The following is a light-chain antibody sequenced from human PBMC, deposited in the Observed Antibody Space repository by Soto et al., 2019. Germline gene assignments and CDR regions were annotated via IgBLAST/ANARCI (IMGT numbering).Light chain of an antibody. J-gene: IGKJ5*01. Sequence: EIVMTQSPATLSVCPGERATLSCRASQSVSTYLAWYQQKPGQAPRLLIYDAFNRASGVPARFRGSGSGTDFTLTISGLEPEDFSVYYCQQRDNWPITFGQGTRLEIK. CDR3: QQRDNWPIT. V-gene: IGKV3-11*01. CDR1: QSVSTY. CDR2: DAF.